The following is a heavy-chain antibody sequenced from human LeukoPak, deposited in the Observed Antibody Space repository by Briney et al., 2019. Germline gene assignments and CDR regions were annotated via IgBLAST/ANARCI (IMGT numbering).Heavy chain of an antibody. CDR1: GGSFSGYY. V-gene: IGHV4-34*01. CDR3: ARGGKTIATAGTFGS. Sequence: PSETLSLTCAVYGGSFSGYYWSWIRQPPGKGLEWIGEINHSGSTNYNPSLKSRVIISLDTSNNHLSLKLRSVTAADTAIYYCARGGKTIATAGTFGSWGQGTLVTVSS. J-gene: IGHJ5*02. D-gene: IGHD6-13*01. CDR2: INHSGST.